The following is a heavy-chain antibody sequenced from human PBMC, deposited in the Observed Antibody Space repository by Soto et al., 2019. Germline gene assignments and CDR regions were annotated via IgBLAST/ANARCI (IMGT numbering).Heavy chain of an antibody. V-gene: IGHV3-64*04. D-gene: IGHD6-13*01. J-gene: IGHJ6*01. Sequence: WGSLLLSCSVSVVTFSNYAMHWVRQAPGKGLEYVSAIRSDGGGTYYADLVKGRFTISRDNSKNTLYLQMSSLRAEDTAVYFCAGIDYSTSAGVWGQGTTVTVSS. CDR2: IRSDGGGT. CDR1: VVTFSNYA. CDR3: AGIDYSTSAGV.